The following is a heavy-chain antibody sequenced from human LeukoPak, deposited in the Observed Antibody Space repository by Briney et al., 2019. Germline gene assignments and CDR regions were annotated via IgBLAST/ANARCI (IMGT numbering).Heavy chain of an antibody. J-gene: IGHJ4*02. CDR3: ARGTLRPYASGVVIDY. CDR1: GYTFTSYY. D-gene: IGHD3-3*01. CDR2: INPSGGST. V-gene: IGHV1-46*01. Sequence: ASVKVSCKASGYTFTSYYMHWVRQAPGQGLEWMGIINPSGGSTSYAQKFQGRVTMTRDTSTSTVYMELSSLRSEDTAVYYCARGTLRPYASGVVIDYWGQGTLVTVSS.